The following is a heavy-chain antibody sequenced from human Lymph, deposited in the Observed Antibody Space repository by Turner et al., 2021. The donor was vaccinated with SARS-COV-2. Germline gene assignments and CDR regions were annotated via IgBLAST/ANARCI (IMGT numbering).Heavy chain of an antibody. V-gene: IGHV3-53*02. CDR1: GFIVSSNY. D-gene: IGHD1-1*01. Sequence: EVQLVETGGGLIQPGGSLRLSCAASGFIVSSNYMNWVRQAPGKGLEWVSLIYSGGSTYYADSVKGRFTISRDKSKNTLYLQMNSLRAEDTAVYYCARDLQLYGMDVWGQGTTVTVSS. CDR3: ARDLQLYGMDV. CDR2: IYSGGST. J-gene: IGHJ6*02.